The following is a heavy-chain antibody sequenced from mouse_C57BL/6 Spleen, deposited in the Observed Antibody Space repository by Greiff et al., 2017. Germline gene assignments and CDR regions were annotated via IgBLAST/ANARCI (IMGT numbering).Heavy chain of an antibody. V-gene: IGHV3-6*01. CDR2: ISYDGSN. CDR1: GYSITSCYY. Sequence: EVQLQQSGPGLVKPSQSLSLTCSVTGYSITSCYYWNWIRQFPGNKLEWMGYISYDGSNNYNPSLKNRISITRDTSKNQLFLKLNSVTTEDTATYYCARGVTTVFDYWGQGTTLTVSS. J-gene: IGHJ2*01. D-gene: IGHD1-1*01. CDR3: ARGVTTVFDY.